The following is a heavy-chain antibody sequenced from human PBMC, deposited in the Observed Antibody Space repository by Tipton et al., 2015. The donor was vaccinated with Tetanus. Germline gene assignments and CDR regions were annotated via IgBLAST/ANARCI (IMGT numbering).Heavy chain of an antibody. Sequence: RSLRLSCAASGFTFSNYGMHWVRQAPGKGLEWVAVISNDGSRQYYADSVKGRFTISRDNSRNTLYLQMNSLRAEDTAVYYCARGLYHWAEQLVSGRALIWDYWGQGTLVTVSS. CDR2: ISNDGSRQ. V-gene: IGHV3-30*03. J-gene: IGHJ4*02. CDR3: ARGLYHWAEQLVSGRALIWDY. D-gene: IGHD6-6*01. CDR1: GFTFSNYG.